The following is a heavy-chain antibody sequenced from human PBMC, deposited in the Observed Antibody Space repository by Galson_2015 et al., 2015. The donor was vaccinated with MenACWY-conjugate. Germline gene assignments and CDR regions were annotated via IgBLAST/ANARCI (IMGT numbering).Heavy chain of an antibody. CDR1: GFRFSTYW. D-gene: IGHD3-3*01. J-gene: IGHJ4*02. CDR2: IKEDGSEK. Sequence: SLRLSCAASGFRFSTYWMSWVRQAPGKGLEWVANIKEDGSEKYYVDSVKGRFTISRDNAKNSLYLQMNSLRAEDTAVYYCALSITMFDYWGQGTLVTVFS. V-gene: IGHV3-7*03. CDR3: ALSITMFDY.